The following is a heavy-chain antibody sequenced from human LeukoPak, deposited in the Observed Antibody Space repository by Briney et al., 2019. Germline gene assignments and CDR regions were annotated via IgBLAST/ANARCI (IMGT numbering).Heavy chain of an antibody. CDR3: ASDDADGDLFDY. V-gene: IGHV4-30-4*08. J-gene: IGHJ4*02. CDR2: IYYSGST. D-gene: IGHD3-10*01. Sequence: SQTLSLTCTVSGGSISSGDYYWSWIRQPPGKGLEWIGYIYYSGSTYYNPSLKSRVTISVDTSKNQFSLKLSSVTAADTAVYYCASDDADGDLFDYWGQGTLVTVSS. CDR1: GGSISSGDYY.